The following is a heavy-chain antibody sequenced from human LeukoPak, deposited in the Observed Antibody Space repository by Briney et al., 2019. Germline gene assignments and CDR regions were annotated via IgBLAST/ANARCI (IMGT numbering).Heavy chain of an antibody. Sequence: GRSLRLSCAASGFTFSSYGMHWVRQAPGKGLEWVAVISYDGSNKYYADSVKGRFTISRDNSKNTLYLQMNSLRAEDTAVYYCARDNWNYGSSMDVWGQGTTVTVSS. D-gene: IGHD1-7*01. V-gene: IGHV3-30*03. J-gene: IGHJ6*02. CDR3: ARDNWNYGSSMDV. CDR1: GFTFSSYG. CDR2: ISYDGSNK.